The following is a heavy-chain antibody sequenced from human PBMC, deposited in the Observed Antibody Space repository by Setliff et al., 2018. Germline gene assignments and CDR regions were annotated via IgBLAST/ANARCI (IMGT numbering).Heavy chain of an antibody. J-gene: IGHJ4*02. V-gene: IGHV3-7*01. CDR2: IKKDGSIK. D-gene: IGHD4-17*01. Sequence: GALRLSCAASGFTFRSYWMSWVRQAPGKGLEWVANIKKDGSIKYYLDSVRGRFTISRDNAENSLTLQMDSLRVEDTAVYYCSRDLQGSGDYVVDYWGQGTLVTVSS. CDR3: SRDLQGSGDYVVDY. CDR1: GFTFRSYW.